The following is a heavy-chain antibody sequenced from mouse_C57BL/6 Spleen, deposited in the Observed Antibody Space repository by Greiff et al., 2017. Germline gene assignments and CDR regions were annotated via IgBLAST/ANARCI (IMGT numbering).Heavy chain of an antibody. CDR1: GYAFSSSW. D-gene: IGHD3-3*01. CDR2: IYPGDGDT. CDR3: ARGRDGGY. Sequence: QVQLQQSGPELVKPGASVKISCKASGYAFSSSWMNWVKQRPGKGLEWIGRIYPGDGDTNYNGKFKGKATLTADKSSSTAYMQLSSLTSEDSAVYFCARGRDGGYWGQGTTLTVSS. J-gene: IGHJ2*01. V-gene: IGHV1-82*01.